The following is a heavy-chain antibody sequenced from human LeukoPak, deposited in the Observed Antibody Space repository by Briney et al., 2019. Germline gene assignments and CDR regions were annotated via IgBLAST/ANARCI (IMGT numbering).Heavy chain of an antibody. V-gene: IGHV4-39*01. CDR1: GGSISSSGYY. Sequence: SETLSLTCTVSGGSISSSGYYWDWIRQPPGKGLEWIGSIYYSGSTYYNPSLKSRVTISVDTSKNQFSLKLSSVTAADTAVYYCARQYGSGSYFDYWGQGTLVTVSS. CDR2: IYYSGST. D-gene: IGHD3-10*01. J-gene: IGHJ4*02. CDR3: ARQYGSGSYFDY.